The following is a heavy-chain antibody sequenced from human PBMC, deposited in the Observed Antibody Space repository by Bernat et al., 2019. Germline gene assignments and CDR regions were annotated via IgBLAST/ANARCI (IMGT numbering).Heavy chain of an antibody. CDR1: GFIFTSNG. Sequence: QGELVQSGTEMKKLGASARVSCKAPGFIFTSNGFAWVRQAPGQGLEWMGRVSAYNGDTQYAQKFQGRVLMTTDSSTTTAYMELKNLRSDDTAVYFCATTSVSLYWYFDLWGRGTLVTVSS. V-gene: IGHV1-18*01. J-gene: IGHJ2*01. CDR2: VSAYNGDT. CDR3: ATTSVSLYWYFDL.